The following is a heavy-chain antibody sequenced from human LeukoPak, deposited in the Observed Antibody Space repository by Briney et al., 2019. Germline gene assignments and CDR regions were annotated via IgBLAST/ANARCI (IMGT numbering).Heavy chain of an antibody. D-gene: IGHD7-27*01. CDR2: IYSDGRT. V-gene: IGHV3-53*01. CDR1: GFIVSSSY. CDR3: ARDNWGTPNGIDGFDI. Sequence: GGSLRLSCAASGFIVSSSYMGWVRQAPGKGLEWVSYIYSDGRTFYADSVKGRFTTSRDSSKNTLYFQMNSLRAEDTAVYYCARDNWGTPNGIDGFDIWGQGTMVSVSS. J-gene: IGHJ3*02.